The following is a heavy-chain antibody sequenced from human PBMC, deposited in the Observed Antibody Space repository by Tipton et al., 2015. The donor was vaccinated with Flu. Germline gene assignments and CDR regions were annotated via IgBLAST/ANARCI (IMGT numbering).Heavy chain of an antibody. CDR1: GYTFTTYG. Sequence: QLVQSGAEVKKPGASVKVSCKASGYTFTTYGISWVRQAPGQGLEWMGWISAYNGNTNYAQKFQGRVTMTTDTSTSTAYMELRSLRSDDTAVYYCARERAYYDSSGYLYLGQGTLVTVSS. V-gene: IGHV1-18*01. CDR3: ARERAYYDSSGYLY. CDR2: ISAYNGNT. J-gene: IGHJ4*02. D-gene: IGHD3-22*01.